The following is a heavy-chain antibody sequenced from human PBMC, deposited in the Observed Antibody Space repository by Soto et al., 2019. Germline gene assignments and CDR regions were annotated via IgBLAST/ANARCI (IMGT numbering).Heavy chain of an antibody. J-gene: IGHJ6*02. CDR1: GFSFSTYS. D-gene: IGHD6-6*01. CDR2: ISSRSYTI. Sequence: EVQLVESGGGLVQPGGSLRLSCAASGFSFSTYSMNWVRQAPGKGREWVSYISSRSYTIYYIDSVKCRFTISRDNAKSSLYLQMNSLRDEDTAVYYCARGGSSSDNGMDVWGQGTTVTVSS. CDR3: ARGGSSSDNGMDV. V-gene: IGHV3-48*02.